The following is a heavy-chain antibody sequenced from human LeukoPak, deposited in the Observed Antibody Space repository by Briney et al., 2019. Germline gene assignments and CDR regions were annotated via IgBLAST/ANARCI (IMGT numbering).Heavy chain of an antibody. V-gene: IGHV3-7*01. CDR1: GFTFSSYA. J-gene: IGHJ5*02. D-gene: IGHD3-16*01. CDR2: IQPDGSEG. Sequence: GGSLRLSCAASGFTFSSYAMSWVRQAPGKGLEWVGNIQPDGSEGYPVDSVKGRFTISRDNARNSLFLQMNSLRVEDTAVYYCASQSYARFDPWGQGTLVTVSS. CDR3: ASQSYARFDP.